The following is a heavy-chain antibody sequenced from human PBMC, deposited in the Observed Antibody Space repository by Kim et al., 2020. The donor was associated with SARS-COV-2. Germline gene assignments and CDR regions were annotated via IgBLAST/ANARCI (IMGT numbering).Heavy chain of an antibody. CDR3: ARVGYGGN. CDR2: LGTT. D-gene: IGHD5-12*01. Sequence: LGTTKYAQKFQGRVTITADNSTTTAYMEWSSLRSDDTAVYYCARVGYGGNWGQGTLVIVSS. J-gene: IGHJ4*02. V-gene: IGHV1-69*08.